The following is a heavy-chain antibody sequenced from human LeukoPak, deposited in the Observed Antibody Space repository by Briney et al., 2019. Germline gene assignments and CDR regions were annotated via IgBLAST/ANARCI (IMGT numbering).Heavy chain of an antibody. CDR1: GYTFITFG. CDR2: ISAYNGNT. Sequence: GASVKVSCKASGYTFITFGISWVRQAPGQGLEWMGWISAYNGNTNYAQKLQGRVTMTTDTSTSTAYMELRSLRSDDTAVYYCARDLVGAGQHCSGGSCARVSDWFDPWGQGTLVTVSS. CDR3: ARDLVGAGQHCSGGSCARVSDWFDP. J-gene: IGHJ5*02. D-gene: IGHD2-15*01. V-gene: IGHV1-18*01.